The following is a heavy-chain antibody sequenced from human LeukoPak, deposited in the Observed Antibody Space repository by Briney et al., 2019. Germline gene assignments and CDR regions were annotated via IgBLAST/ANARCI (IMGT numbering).Heavy chain of an antibody. CDR3: AREGYYYFDY. V-gene: IGHV3-48*03. J-gene: IGHJ4*02. CDR1: GFTFSSYE. D-gene: IGHD1-1*01. CDR2: ISASGNTK. Sequence: GGSLRLSCAASGFTFSSYEVIWVRQAPGKGLEWVSYISASGNTKYYADSVKGRFTVSRDNAKNPLYLQMNSLRAEDTAVYYCAREGYYYFDYWGQGTLVTVSS.